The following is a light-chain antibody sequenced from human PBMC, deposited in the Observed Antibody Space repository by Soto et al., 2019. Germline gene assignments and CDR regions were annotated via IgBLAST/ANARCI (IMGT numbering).Light chain of an antibody. CDR3: QQYGSSPKT. Sequence: EIVLTQSPGTLSLSPGERATLSCRASQSVISSLLAWYQQKPGQAPRLLIYGASSRATGIPDRFSGSASGTDFTLTISRLEPEDFAVYYCQQYGSSPKTFGQGTKVEIK. J-gene: IGKJ1*01. V-gene: IGKV3-20*01. CDR1: QSVISSL. CDR2: GAS.